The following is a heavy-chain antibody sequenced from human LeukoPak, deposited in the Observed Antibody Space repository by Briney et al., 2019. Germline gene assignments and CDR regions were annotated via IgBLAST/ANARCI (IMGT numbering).Heavy chain of an antibody. CDR2: IYTSGST. J-gene: IGHJ4*02. V-gene: IGHV4-4*07. CDR1: GGSISSYY. D-gene: IGHD2-8*02. Sequence: PSETLSLTCTVSGGSISSYYWSWIRQRDGKGLEWIGRIYTSGSTNYNPSLKSRVTMSVDTSKNQFSLKLSSVTAADTAVYYCARGGYCTGGVCYLDYWGQGTLVTVSS. CDR3: ARGGYCTGGVCYLDY.